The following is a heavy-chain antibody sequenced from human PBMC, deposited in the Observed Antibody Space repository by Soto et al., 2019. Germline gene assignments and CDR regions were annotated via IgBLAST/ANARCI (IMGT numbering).Heavy chain of an antibody. J-gene: IGHJ2*01. CDR1: GFMFSCCA. V-gene: IGHV3-23*01. CDR2: IHGDGDYS. Sequence: EVQLLDSGGGLVQPGGSLRLSCAASGFMFSCCAMSWVRQAPGKGLEWVSTIHGDGDYSHYTDSVEGRFTISRDNSRNTLYLQLHRLRGDDTAVYYCAKTRGGGSYTNWSFAVWGRGTLVTVSS. CDR3: AKTRGGGSYTNWSFAV. D-gene: IGHD3-16*01.